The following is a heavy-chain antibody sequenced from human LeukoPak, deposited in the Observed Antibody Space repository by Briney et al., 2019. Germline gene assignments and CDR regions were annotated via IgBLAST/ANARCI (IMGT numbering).Heavy chain of an antibody. CDR3: AKDRSCTNDICHGDFDY. V-gene: IGHV3-23*01. J-gene: IGHJ4*02. CDR1: GFTFSSYA. Sequence: GSLRLSCAASGFTFSSYAVSWVRQAPGKGLEWVSSDRGSGGSTYSADSVKGRLAISTDNSKNTRYLQMNSLRAEDTALYYCAKDRSCTNDICHGDFDYWGQGTLVT. D-gene: IGHD2-8*01. CDR2: DRGSGGST.